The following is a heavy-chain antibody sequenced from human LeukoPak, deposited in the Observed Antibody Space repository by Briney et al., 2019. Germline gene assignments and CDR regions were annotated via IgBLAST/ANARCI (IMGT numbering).Heavy chain of an antibody. CDR2: IYYSGSS. CDR3: ARVRSWYYGMDV. CDR1: GGSISYYY. D-gene: IGHD3-16*02. Sequence: SETLSLTCTVSGGSISYYYWSWIRQPPGKGLDWIGYIYYSGSSNYSSSRKSRVTIYVDTSQNPSSLQLSSVPAADTAVYYCARVRSWYYGMDVWGQGTTVTVSS. J-gene: IGHJ6*02. V-gene: IGHV4-59*01.